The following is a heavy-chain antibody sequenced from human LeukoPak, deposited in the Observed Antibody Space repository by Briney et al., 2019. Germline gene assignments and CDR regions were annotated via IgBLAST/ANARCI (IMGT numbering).Heavy chain of an antibody. Sequence: ASVKVSCKASGYTFTGYYMHWVRQAPGQGLEWMGGIIPIFGTANYAQKFQGRVTITADESTSTAYMELSSLRSEDTAVYYCARDLIEMATINYFDYWGQGTLVTVSS. CDR2: IIPIFGTA. D-gene: IGHD5-24*01. V-gene: IGHV1-69*13. J-gene: IGHJ4*02. CDR3: ARDLIEMATINYFDY. CDR1: GYTFTGYY.